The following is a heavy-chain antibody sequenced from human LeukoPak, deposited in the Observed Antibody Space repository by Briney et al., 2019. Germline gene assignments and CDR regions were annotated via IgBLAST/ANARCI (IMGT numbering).Heavy chain of an antibody. V-gene: IGHV3-23*01. D-gene: IGHD1-14*01. CDR3: AKLPTGSFYYYYYMDV. Sequence: GGSLRLSCAASGFTFSSYAMSWVRQAPGKGLEWVSAISGSGGSAYYADSVKGRFTISRDNSKNTLYLQMNSLRAEDTAVYYCAKLPTGSFYYYYYMDVWGKGTTVTVSS. J-gene: IGHJ6*03. CDR1: GFTFSSYA. CDR2: ISGSGGSA.